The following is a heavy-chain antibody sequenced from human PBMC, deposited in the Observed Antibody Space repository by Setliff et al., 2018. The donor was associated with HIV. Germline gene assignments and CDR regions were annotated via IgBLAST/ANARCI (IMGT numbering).Heavy chain of an antibody. J-gene: IGHJ4*02. CDR1: GGTFSSSA. Sequence: ASVKVSCKPSGGTFSSSAINWVRQAPGQRLEWMGWINPSDGSRRYAQKFQDRLTMTRDTTTTTVYMELSSLRSEDTAVYHCARDNTVWSCDHWGQGTLVTVSS. V-gene: IGHV1-46*01. CDR3: ARDNTVWSCDH. D-gene: IGHD2-8*02. CDR2: INPSDGSR.